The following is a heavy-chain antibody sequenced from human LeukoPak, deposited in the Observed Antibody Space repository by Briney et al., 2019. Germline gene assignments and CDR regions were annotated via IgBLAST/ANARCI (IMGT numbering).Heavy chain of an antibody. CDR2: IKQDGSEK. CDR3: ARKRLGAFDI. Sequence: GGSLRLSCAASEFTFSNYWMNWVRQAPGKGLEWVANIKQDGSEKYYMDSVKGRFTISRDNTKNSLYLQMSSLRAEDTAVYYCARKRLGAFDIWGQGTMVTVSS. J-gene: IGHJ3*02. D-gene: IGHD7-27*01. V-gene: IGHV3-7*01. CDR1: EFTFSNYW.